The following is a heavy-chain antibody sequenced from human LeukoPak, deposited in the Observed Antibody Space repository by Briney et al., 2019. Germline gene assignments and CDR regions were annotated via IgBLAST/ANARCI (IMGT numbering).Heavy chain of an antibody. D-gene: IGHD3-16*02. Sequence: TSETLSLTCSVSGGSMSSGSYYWSRIRQHPGKGLEWIGYIYYSGSADYNPSLKSRVTISVDTSKNQFSLKLSSVTAADTAVYYCARGGYDYVWGSYRSYPYFDYWGQGTLVTVSS. J-gene: IGHJ4*02. CDR1: GGSMSSGSYY. CDR3: ARGGYDYVWGSYRSYPYFDY. V-gene: IGHV4-31*03. CDR2: IYYSGSA.